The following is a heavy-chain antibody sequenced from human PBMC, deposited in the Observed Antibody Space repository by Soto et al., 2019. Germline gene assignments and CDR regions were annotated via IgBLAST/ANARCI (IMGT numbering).Heavy chain of an antibody. CDR3: VTNSGWSLRDFDY. Sequence: QPGGSLRLSCAASGFTFDDYAMHWVRQAPGKGLEWVSGISWNSGSIGYADSVKGRFTISRDNAKNSLYLQMNSLRAEDTALYYLVTNSGWSLRDFDYWGQGTLVTVSS. V-gene: IGHV3-9*01. D-gene: IGHD6-19*01. CDR1: GFTFDDYA. CDR2: ISWNSGSI. J-gene: IGHJ4*02.